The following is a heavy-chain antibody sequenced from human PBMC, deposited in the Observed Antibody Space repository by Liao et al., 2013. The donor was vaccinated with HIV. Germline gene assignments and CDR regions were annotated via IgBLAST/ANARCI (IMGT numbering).Heavy chain of an antibody. J-gene: IGHJ4*02. D-gene: IGHD2-2*01. V-gene: IGHV4-39*07. Sequence: QLQLQESGPGLVKPSETLSLTCTVSGGSISSRSYYWGWVRQPPGKGLEWIGTVYDGGSTYYNPSLESRVTISVDTSKNQFSLKLSTVTAADTAVYYCATRYQLLRGSDYWGQGTLVTVSS. CDR2: VYDGGST. CDR1: GGSISSRSYY. CDR3: ATRYQLLRGSDY.